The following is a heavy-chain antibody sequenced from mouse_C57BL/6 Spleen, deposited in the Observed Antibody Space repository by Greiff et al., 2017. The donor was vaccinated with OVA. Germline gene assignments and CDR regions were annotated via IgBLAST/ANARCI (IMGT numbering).Heavy chain of an antibody. Sequence: EVKLMESGGGLVQPGDSLSLSCAASGFTFTDYYMSWVRQPPGKALEWLGFISNKANGYTTEYSASVKGRFTISRDNSQSILYLQMNALRAEDSANDYCAKYSVCGNYGYYAMDYWGQGTSVTVSS. CDR3: AKYSVCGNYGYYAMDY. V-gene: IGHV7-3*01. D-gene: IGHD2-1*01. CDR1: GFTFTDYY. CDR2: ISNKANGYTT. J-gene: IGHJ4*01.